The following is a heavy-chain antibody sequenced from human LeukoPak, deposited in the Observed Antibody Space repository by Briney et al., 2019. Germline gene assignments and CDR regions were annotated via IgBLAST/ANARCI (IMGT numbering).Heavy chain of an antibody. CDR2: IFYDGSNK. J-gene: IGHJ3*02. D-gene: IGHD2-21*02. CDR1: GFTFSAFG. CDR3: ARVRVVLTAGAPFDI. V-gene: IGHV3-33*01. Sequence: PGGSLRLSCAASGFTFSAFGTHWVRQAPGKGLEWVALIFYDGSNKYYADSVKGRFTISRDNSKNTLYLQMNSLRDEDTAVYYCARVRVVLTAGAPFDIWGQGTMVIVSS.